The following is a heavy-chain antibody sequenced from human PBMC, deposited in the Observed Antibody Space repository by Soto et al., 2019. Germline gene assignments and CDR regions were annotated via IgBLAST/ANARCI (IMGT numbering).Heavy chain of an antibody. CDR2: IYYSGRT. Sequence: SETLSLTCTVYGGSISSYYWSWIRQPPGKGLERIGYIYYSGRTNYNPSLKSRITISVDTSKKHFSLKMSSVTAADTAVYYCARGRSSWYEDYYYYYMDVWGKGTTVTVSS. V-gene: IGHV4-59*01. CDR1: GGSISSYY. D-gene: IGHD6-13*01. J-gene: IGHJ6*03. CDR3: ARGRSSWYEDYYYYYMDV.